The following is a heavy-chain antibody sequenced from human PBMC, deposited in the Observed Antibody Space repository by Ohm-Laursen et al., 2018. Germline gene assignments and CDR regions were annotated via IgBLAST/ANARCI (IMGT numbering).Heavy chain of an antibody. CDR2: IHNSGST. CDR1: GGSISSYY. CDR3: ARRANSAFPYYLDY. V-gene: IGHV4-59*08. J-gene: IGHJ4*02. D-gene: IGHD1-26*01. Sequence: SETLSLTWTVSGGSISSYYWSWVRQPPGKGLEWIGYIHNSGSTNYNPSLKSRVTIATDTSKNQLSLKLSSVTAADTAVYYCARRANSAFPYYLDYWGQGTLVTVSS.